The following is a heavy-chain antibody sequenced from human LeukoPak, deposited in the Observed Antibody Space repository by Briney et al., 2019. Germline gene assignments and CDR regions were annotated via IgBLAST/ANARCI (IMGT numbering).Heavy chain of an antibody. J-gene: IGHJ4*02. D-gene: IGHD3-22*01. Sequence: ASVKVSCKASGYTFTGYYMHWVRQAPGQGLEWMGWINPNSGGTNYAQKFQGRVTMTRGTSISTAYMELSRLRSDDAAVYYCVREEGYDSSGYFPFDYWGQGTLVTVSS. CDR1: GYTFTGYY. V-gene: IGHV1-2*02. CDR3: VREEGYDSSGYFPFDY. CDR2: INPNSGGT.